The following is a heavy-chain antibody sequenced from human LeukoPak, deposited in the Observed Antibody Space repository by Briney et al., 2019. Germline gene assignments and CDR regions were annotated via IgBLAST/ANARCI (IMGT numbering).Heavy chain of an antibody. CDR2: ISGYNGNT. V-gene: IGHV1-18*01. D-gene: IGHD2-21*01. CDR1: GYTFISYG. Sequence: ASVKVSCKASGYTFISYGINWVRQAPGQGLEWMGWISGYNGNTNYAQNLQGRVTMTRDTSTSTAYMELRSLRSDDTAVYYCARVLYCGGDCYLGFDYWGQGTLVTVSS. J-gene: IGHJ4*02. CDR3: ARVLYCGGDCYLGFDY.